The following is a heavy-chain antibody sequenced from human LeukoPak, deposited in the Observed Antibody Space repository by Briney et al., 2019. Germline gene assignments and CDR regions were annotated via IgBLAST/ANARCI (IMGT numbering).Heavy chain of an antibody. J-gene: IGHJ4*02. CDR2: IYHSGNS. CDR3: ARAETYSSGWYDAFFDY. Sequence: PSETLSLTCTVSDYSISSGYYWGWIRQPPGKGLEWIGSIYHSGNSYYNPSLKSRATISVDTSKNHFSLRLRSVTAADTAIYYCARAETYSSGWYDAFFDYWGQGTLVTVSS. CDR1: DYSISSGYY. D-gene: IGHD6-19*01. V-gene: IGHV4-38-2*02.